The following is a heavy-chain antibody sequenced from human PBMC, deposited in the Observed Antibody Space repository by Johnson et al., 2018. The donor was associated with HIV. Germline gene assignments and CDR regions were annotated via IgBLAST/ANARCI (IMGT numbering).Heavy chain of an antibody. D-gene: IGHD5-18*01. CDR2: IRYDGSNK. CDR3: ARDRYSYGRDAFDI. J-gene: IGHJ3*02. V-gene: IGHV3-30*02. Sequence: VESGGGVVQPGGSLRLSCAASGFTFSSYGMHWVRQAPGKGLEWVAFIRYDGSNKYYADSVKGRFTISRDNSKNTPYLQMNSLRAEDTAVYYCARDRYSYGRDAFDIWGQGTMVTVSS. CDR1: GFTFSSYG.